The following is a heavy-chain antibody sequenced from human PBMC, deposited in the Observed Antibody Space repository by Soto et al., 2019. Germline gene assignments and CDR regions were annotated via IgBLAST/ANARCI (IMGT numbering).Heavy chain of an antibody. V-gene: IGHV1-69*12. CDR2: IIPIFGTA. D-gene: IGHD2-2*01. CDR1: GGTFSSYA. CDR3: ARHGPAAGYYYGMDV. J-gene: IGHJ6*02. Sequence: QVQLVQSGAEVKKPGSSVKVSCTASGGTFSSYAISWVRQAPGQGLEWMGGIIPIFGTANYAQKFQGRVTNTADESTSTAYTELSSLRSEDTAVYYCARHGPAAGYYYGMDVWGQGTTVTVSS.